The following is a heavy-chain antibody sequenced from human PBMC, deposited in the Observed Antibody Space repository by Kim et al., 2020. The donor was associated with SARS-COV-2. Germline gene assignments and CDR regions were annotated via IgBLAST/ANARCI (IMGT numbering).Heavy chain of an antibody. Sequence: GGSLRLSCAASGFTFSSYSMNWVRQAPGKGLEWVSSISSSSSYIYYADSVKGRFTISRDNAKNSLYLQMNSLRAEDTAVYYCARDTFVDTAMVSYGMDVWGQGTTVTVSS. V-gene: IGHV3-21*01. CDR2: ISSSSSYI. CDR3: ARDTFVDTAMVSYGMDV. CDR1: GFTFSSYS. J-gene: IGHJ6*02. D-gene: IGHD5-18*01.